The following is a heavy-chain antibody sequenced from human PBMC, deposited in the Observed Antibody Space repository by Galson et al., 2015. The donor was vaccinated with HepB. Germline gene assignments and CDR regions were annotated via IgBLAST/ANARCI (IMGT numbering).Heavy chain of an antibody. CDR1: GYTFTSYG. CDR3: ARDPSPPGAVAGVYYYYGMDV. CDR2: ISAYNGNT. J-gene: IGHJ6*02. V-gene: IGHV1-18*04. Sequence: VKVSCKASGYTFTSYGISWVRQAPGQGLEWMGWISAYNGNTNYAQKLQGRVTMTTDTSTSTAYMELRSLRSDDTAVYYCARDPSPPGAVAGVYYYYGMDVWGQGTTVTVSS. D-gene: IGHD6-19*01.